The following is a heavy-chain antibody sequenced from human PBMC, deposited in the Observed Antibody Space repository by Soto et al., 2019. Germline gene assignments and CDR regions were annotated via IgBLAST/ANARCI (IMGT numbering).Heavy chain of an antibody. Sequence: QVQLQQRGAGLLKPSETLSLTCAVYGGSFSGYYWSWIRLPPGKGLEWIGEINHSGSTNYHPSLKXXVTLSVDTSKXXCXLXXSSLAAADPAVYYCASTGEVRLVRRGPTPAYGMDVWGQGTTVTVSS. CDR3: ASTGEVRLVRRGPTPAYGMDV. V-gene: IGHV4-34*01. CDR2: INHSGST. D-gene: IGHD1-26*01. CDR1: GGSFSGYY. J-gene: IGHJ6*02.